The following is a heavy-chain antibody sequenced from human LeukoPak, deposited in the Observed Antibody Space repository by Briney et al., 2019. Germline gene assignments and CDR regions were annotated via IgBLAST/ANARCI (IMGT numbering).Heavy chain of an antibody. CDR1: GYTFTSYD. Sequence: ASVKVSCKASGYTFTSYDINWVRQATGQGLEWMGWINPNSGGTNYAQKFQGRVTMTRDTSISTAYMELSRLRSDDTAVYYCARGAAADDRYYYYYYMDVWGKGTTVTVSS. J-gene: IGHJ6*03. D-gene: IGHD6-13*01. CDR2: INPNSGGT. V-gene: IGHV1-2*02. CDR3: ARGAAADDRYYYYYYMDV.